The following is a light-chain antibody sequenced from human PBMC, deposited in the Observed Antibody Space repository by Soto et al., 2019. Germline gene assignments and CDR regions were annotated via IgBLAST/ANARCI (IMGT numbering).Light chain of an antibody. Sequence: EIVLTQSPATLSVSPGERATVSCRASQSVSRNLAWYRQRPGQAPRLLIYNASTRATGIPATFSGSGSGTEFTLTISSLQSEDFAVYYCQQYNDWPPRYTFGQGTKLEIK. CDR2: NAS. CDR1: QSVSRN. J-gene: IGKJ2*01. V-gene: IGKV3-15*01. CDR3: QQYNDWPPRYT.